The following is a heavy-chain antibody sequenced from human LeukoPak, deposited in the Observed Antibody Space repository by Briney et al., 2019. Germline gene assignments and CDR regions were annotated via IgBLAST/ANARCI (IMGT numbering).Heavy chain of an antibody. CDR3: ARDSGELGYGSGSLRS. CDR1: GFTFSNYG. Sequence: GGSLRLSCAASGFTFSNYGMHWVRQAPGKGLEWVAVIWYDGSNKYYADSVKGRFTISRDNSKNTLYLQMNSLRAEDTAVYYCARDSGELGYGSGSLRSWGQGTLVTVSS. CDR2: IWYDGSNK. D-gene: IGHD3-10*01. J-gene: IGHJ5*02. V-gene: IGHV3-33*08.